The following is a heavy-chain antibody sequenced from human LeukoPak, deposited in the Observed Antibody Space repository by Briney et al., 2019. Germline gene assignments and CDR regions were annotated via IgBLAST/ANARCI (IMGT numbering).Heavy chain of an antibody. CDR2: ISGDGGSA. J-gene: IGHJ4*02. V-gene: IGHV3-43*02. D-gene: IGHD6-19*01. CDR1: GSTFDDHA. Sequence: GGSLRLSCAASGSTFDDHAMHWVRQPPGKGLEWVSLISGDGGSAYYADSVKGRFTISRDNNKNSLYLQMNSLRTEDTAFYYCAKARSPVYSSGWSSPYGNWGQGTLVTVSS. CDR3: AKARSPVYSSGWSSPYGN.